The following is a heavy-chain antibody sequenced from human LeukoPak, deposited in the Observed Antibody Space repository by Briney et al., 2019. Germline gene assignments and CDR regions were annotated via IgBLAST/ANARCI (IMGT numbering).Heavy chain of an antibody. CDR2: INHSGST. J-gene: IGHJ4*02. Sequence: SETLSLTCAVYGGSFCGYYWSWIRQPPGKGLEWIGEINHSGSTNYNPSLKSRVTISVDTSKNQFSLKLSSVTAADTAVYYCARVRYGGNSDYWGQGTLVTVSS. CDR3: ARVRYGGNSDY. CDR1: GGSFCGYY. V-gene: IGHV4-34*01. D-gene: IGHD4-23*01.